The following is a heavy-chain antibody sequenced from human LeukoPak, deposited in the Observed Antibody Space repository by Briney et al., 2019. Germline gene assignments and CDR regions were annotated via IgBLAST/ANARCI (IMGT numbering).Heavy chain of an antibody. CDR3: ARHTPTDSGYYSGFDY. CDR1: GYNFTSYW. V-gene: IGHV5-51*01. J-gene: IGHJ4*02. D-gene: IGHD3-22*01. Sequence: GESLKISCKGSGYNFTSYWIGWVRQMPGQGLEWMGIIYPGDSDTKYSPSFQGQVTISADKSINTAYLQWGGLKASDTAMYYCARHTPTDSGYYSGFDYWGQGTLVTVSS. CDR2: IYPGDSDT.